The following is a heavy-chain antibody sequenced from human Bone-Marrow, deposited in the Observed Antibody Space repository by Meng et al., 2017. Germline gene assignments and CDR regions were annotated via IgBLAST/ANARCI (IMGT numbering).Heavy chain of an antibody. Sequence: GESLKISCAASGFTFSSYEMNWVRQAPGKGLEWVSYISSSGTTKYYADSVKGRFTISRDNAKNSLFLYMNSLRGDDTAVYYCARDSSGSGDEIDCWGQGTLVT. J-gene: IGHJ4*02. D-gene: IGHD3-10*01. CDR3: ARDSSGSGDEIDC. CDR1: GFTFSSYE. V-gene: IGHV3-48*03. CDR2: ISSSGTTK.